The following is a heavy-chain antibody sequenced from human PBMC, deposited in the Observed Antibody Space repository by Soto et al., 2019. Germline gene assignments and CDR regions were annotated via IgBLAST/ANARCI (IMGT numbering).Heavy chain of an antibody. D-gene: IGHD3-3*01. CDR2: ISYDGSNK. CDR1: GFTFSSYG. J-gene: IGHJ6*02. V-gene: IGHV3-30*18. Sequence: ESGGGVVQPGRSLRLSCAASGFTFSSYGMHWVRQAPGKGLEWVAVISYDGSNKYYADSVKGRFTISRDNSKNTLYLQMNSLRAEDTAVYYCAKDHWRDLGAYGMDVWGQGTTVTVSS. CDR3: AKDHWRDLGAYGMDV.